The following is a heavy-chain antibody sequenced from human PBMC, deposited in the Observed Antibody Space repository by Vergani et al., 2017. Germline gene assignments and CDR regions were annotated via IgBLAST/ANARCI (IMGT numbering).Heavy chain of an antibody. J-gene: IGHJ3*02. D-gene: IGHD1-7*01. CDR1: GFTFSSYA. V-gene: IGHV3-23*01. CDR2: ISSSGDNT. Sequence: EVQLLESGGGLVQPGGSLRLSCAASGFTFSSYAMSWVRQAPGKGLEWVSTISSSGDNTYYADSVKGRFTVSRDNSKNTLYLQMNSLRAEDTAVYYGAKHNWNFIGAFDIWGQGTMVTVSS. CDR3: AKHNWNFIGAFDI.